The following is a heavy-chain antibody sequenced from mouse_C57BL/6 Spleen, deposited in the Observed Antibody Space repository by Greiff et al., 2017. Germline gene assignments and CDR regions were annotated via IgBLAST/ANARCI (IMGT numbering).Heavy chain of an antibody. CDR1: GFTFTDYY. CDR2: IRNKANGYTT. Sequence: EVQVVESGGGLVQPGGSLSLSCAASGFTFTDYYMSWVRQPPGKALEWLGFIRNKANGYTTEYSAPVKGRFTIYRDNSQSILYLQMNALRAEDSDTYCCARWYYGSSGDYYAMDYWGQGASVTVSS. D-gene: IGHD1-1*01. CDR3: ARWYYGSSGDYYAMDY. V-gene: IGHV7-3*01. J-gene: IGHJ4*01.